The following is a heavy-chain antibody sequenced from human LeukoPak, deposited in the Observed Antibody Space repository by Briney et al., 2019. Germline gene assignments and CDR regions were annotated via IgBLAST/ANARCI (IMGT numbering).Heavy chain of an antibody. CDR3: ARDGDYGDYEILGY. CDR2: IIPIFGTA. CDR1: GGTFSSYA. Sequence: SVKVSCKASGGTFSSYAISWVRQAPGQGLEWMGGIIPIFGTANYAQKFQGRVTITADESTSTAYMELSSLRSEGTAVYYCARDGDYGDYEILGYWGQGTLVTVSS. D-gene: IGHD4-17*01. J-gene: IGHJ4*02. V-gene: IGHV1-69*13.